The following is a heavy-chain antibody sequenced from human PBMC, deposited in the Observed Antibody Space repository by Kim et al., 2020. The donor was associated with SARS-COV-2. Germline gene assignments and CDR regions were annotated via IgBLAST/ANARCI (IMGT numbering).Heavy chain of an antibody. D-gene: IGHD3-16*01. CDR2: INPNNGEA. V-gene: IGHV1-2*02. CDR1: GYTFIGYY. CDR3: ARLGYG. J-gene: IGHJ6*01. Sequence: ASVKVSCKTSGYTFIGYYIHWARQAPGQGLEWMGWINPNNGEAAYAQRFKGRVTLTRDTSISTAYLEMRSLRADDTAVYYCARLGYG.